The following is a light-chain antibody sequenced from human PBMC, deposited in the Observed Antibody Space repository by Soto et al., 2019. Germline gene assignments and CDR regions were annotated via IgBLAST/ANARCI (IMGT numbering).Light chain of an antibody. V-gene: IGKV3-11*01. CDR2: DVS. J-gene: IGKJ1*01. Sequence: EIVLTQSPATLSLSPGERATLSCRASQSIDSYLAWYQQKPAQAPRLLIYDVSIRATGIPDRFSGGGSGTDFTLTISSLEPEDFAVYYCQQRSYWPRTFGQGTKVEV. CDR3: QQRSYWPRT. CDR1: QSIDSY.